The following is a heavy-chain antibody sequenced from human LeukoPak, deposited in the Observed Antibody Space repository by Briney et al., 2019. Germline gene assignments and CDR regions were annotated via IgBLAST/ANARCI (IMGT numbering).Heavy chain of an antibody. Sequence: NTSETLSLTCTVSGGSISSYYWSWIRQPPGKGLEWIGYIYYSGSTNYNPSLKSRVTISVGTSKNQFSLKLSSVTAADTAVYYCARVRSLPGIAAAGTFDYWGQGTLVTVSS. CDR1: GGSISSYY. CDR2: IYYSGST. J-gene: IGHJ4*02. CDR3: ARVRSLPGIAAAGTFDY. D-gene: IGHD6-13*01. V-gene: IGHV4-59*08.